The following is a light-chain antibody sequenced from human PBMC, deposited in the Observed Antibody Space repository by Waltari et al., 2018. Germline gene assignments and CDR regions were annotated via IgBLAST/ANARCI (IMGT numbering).Light chain of an antibody. Sequence: ETVMTQSPATLSVSPGERATLSCRASQSVSSNLAWYQQKFGQAPRLLDYGGSTSATGIPARFSGSGSETEFTLTISSLQSEDFAFYYCQQYNNWPAWTFGQGTKVEIK. V-gene: IGKV3-15*01. J-gene: IGKJ1*01. CDR3: QQYNNWPAWT. CDR1: QSVSSN. CDR2: GGS.